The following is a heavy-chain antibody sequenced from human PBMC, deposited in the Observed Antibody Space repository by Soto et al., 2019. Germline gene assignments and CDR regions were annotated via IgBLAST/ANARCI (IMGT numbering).Heavy chain of an antibody. D-gene: IGHD3-16*01. CDR1: GYTFTGYY. CDR2: INPNSGGT. V-gene: IGHV1-2*04. CDR3: ALALGDIGDAFDI. J-gene: IGHJ3*02. Sequence: ASVKVSCKASGYTFTGYYMHWVRQAPGQGLEWMGWINPNSGGTNYAQKFQGWVTMTRDTSISTAYMELSRLRSDDTAVYYCALALGDIGDAFDIWGQGTMVTVSS.